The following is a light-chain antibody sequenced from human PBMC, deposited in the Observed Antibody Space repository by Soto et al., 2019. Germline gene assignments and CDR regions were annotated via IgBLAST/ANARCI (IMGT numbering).Light chain of an antibody. Sequence: QSALTQPPSASGSPGQSVTISCTGTSSDVGGYNYVSWYQQHPGKASKLMISEVSKRPSGVPDRFSGSKSGNTASLTVSGLQAEDEADYYCSSYAGSLYVFGTGTKLTVL. J-gene: IGLJ1*01. CDR1: SSDVGGYNY. V-gene: IGLV2-8*01. CDR2: EVS. CDR3: SSYAGSLYV.